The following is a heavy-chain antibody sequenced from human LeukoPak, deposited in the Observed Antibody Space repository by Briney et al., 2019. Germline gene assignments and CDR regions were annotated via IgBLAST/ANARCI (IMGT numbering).Heavy chain of an antibody. Sequence: GGSLRLSCAASGFTFSSYAMHWVRQAPGKGLEWVAVISYDGSNKYYADSVKGRFTISRDNSKNTLYLQMNSLKTEDTAVYFCATDRRYHWDWGQGTLVTVSS. CDR3: ATDRRYHWD. V-gene: IGHV3-30-3*01. D-gene: IGHD1-20*01. CDR2: ISYDGSNK. J-gene: IGHJ4*02. CDR1: GFTFSSYA.